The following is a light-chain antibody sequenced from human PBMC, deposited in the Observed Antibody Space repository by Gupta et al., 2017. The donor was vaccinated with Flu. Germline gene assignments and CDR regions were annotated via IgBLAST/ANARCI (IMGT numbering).Light chain of an antibody. CDR1: SSDVGGYNS. J-gene: IGLJ2*01. CDR3: SSYAGSNNLV. V-gene: IGLV2-8*01. CDR2: EVN. Sequence: QSALTKPPYAYGSPGQSVTINCAGTSSDVGGYNSVSWYQQHPGKAPKLMISEVNNRPSGVPDRFSGSKSGNTASLTVSGLQAEDEADYYCSSYAGSNNLVFGGGTKLTVL.